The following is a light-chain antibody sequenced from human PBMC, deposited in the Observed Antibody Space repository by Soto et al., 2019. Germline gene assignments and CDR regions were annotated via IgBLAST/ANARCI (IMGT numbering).Light chain of an antibody. J-gene: IGLJ1*01. CDR2: GNN. Sequence: QSVLTQAPSVSGAPGQRVTISCTGSSSNIGAGYNVHWYQQFPGAAPKLLIYGNNNRPSGVPDRFSAFASGTAASLAITGLQAEDEADYYCATWDDSVYVFGTGTKVTVL. CDR1: SSNIGAGYN. CDR3: ATWDDSVYV. V-gene: IGLV1-40*01.